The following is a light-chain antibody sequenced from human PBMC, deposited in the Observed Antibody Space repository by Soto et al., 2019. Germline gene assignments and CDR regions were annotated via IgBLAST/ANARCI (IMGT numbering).Light chain of an antibody. CDR3: HQYGSSPSYT. V-gene: IGKV3-20*01. CDR1: QSVSSSSY. Sequence: EIVLTQSPGTLSLSPGERATLSCRASQSVSSSSYLAWYQQKPGQAPRLLIYGASSRATGIPDRFSGSGSGTDFTLTISRLGPEDFAVYYCHQYGSSPSYTFGQGTKLEIK. J-gene: IGKJ2*01. CDR2: GAS.